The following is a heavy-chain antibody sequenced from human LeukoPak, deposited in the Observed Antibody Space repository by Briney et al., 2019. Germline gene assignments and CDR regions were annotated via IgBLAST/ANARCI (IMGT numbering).Heavy chain of an antibody. Sequence: PSETLSLTCAVYGGSFSGYYWSWIRQPPGKGLEWIGEINHSGSTNYNPSLKSRVTISVDTSKNQFSLKLSSVTAADTAVYYCARGPLYYYDNSGYYFDDYWGQGTLVTVSS. CDR1: GGSFSGYY. V-gene: IGHV4-34*01. CDR3: ARGPLYYYDNSGYYFDDY. CDR2: INHSGST. J-gene: IGHJ4*02. D-gene: IGHD3-22*01.